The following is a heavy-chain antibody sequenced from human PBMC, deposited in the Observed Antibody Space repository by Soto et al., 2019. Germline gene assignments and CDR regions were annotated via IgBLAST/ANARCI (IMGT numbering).Heavy chain of an antibody. CDR3: ARGSIYDILTGYYPAKLDY. V-gene: IGHV3-11*01. D-gene: IGHD3-9*01. CDR1: GFTFSDYY. CDR2: ISSSGSTI. J-gene: IGHJ4*02. Sequence: GGSLRLSCAASGFTFSDYYMSWIRQAPGKGLEWVSYISSSGSTIYYADSVKGRFTISRDNAKNSLYLQMNSLRAEDTAVYYCARGSIYDILTGYYPAKLDYWGQGTLVTSPQ.